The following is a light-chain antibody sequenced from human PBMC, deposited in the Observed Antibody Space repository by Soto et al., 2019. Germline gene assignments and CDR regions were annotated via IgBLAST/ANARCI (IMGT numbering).Light chain of an antibody. CDR2: NNN. CDR1: SSNIGSNA. J-gene: IGLJ3*02. Sequence: QSVLTQPPSASGTPGQSVTVSCSGSSSNIGSNAVNWYQQFPGMAPKVLIYNNNERPSGVPDRFSGSKSGTSASLAISGLQSEDEADYYCATWDDGLNGWVFGGGTKLTVL. V-gene: IGLV1-44*01. CDR3: ATWDDGLNGWV.